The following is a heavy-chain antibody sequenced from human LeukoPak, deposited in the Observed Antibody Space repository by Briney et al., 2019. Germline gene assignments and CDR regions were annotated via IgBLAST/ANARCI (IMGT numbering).Heavy chain of an antibody. CDR3: ARTTVAPYYFDY. V-gene: IGHV3-30*01. CDR1: GFTFSSYA. D-gene: IGHD4-23*01. Sequence: WGSLRLSCAAAGFTFSSYAMHWVRQAPGKGLEWVAVISYDGSNKYYADSVKGRFTISRDNSKNTLYLQMNSLRAEDTAVYYCARTTVAPYYFDYWGQGTLVTVSA. CDR2: ISYDGSNK. J-gene: IGHJ4*02.